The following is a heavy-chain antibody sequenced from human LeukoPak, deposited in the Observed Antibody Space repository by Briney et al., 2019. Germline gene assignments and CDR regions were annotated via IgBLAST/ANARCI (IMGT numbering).Heavy chain of an antibody. V-gene: IGHV3-7*01. Sequence: PGGSLRLSRAASGFTFSSYWMSWVRQAPGKGLEWVANIEQDGSEKYYVDSVKGRFTISRDNAKNSLYLQMNSLRAEDTAVYYCARGLLTGYYPVPGYWGQGTLVTVSS. CDR3: ARGLLTGYYPVPGY. J-gene: IGHJ4*02. D-gene: IGHD3-9*01. CDR1: GFTFSSYW. CDR2: IEQDGSEK.